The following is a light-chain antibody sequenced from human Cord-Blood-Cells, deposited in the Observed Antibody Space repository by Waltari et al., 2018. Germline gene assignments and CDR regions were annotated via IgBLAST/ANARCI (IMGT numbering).Light chain of an antibody. Sequence: QSALTQPPSVSGSPGTSVTISCTGTSRVVGRSNRVSWYQKPPGTAPKLMIYEVSNRPSGVPDRFSGSKSGNTASLTISGRQAEDEADYYCSSYTSSSTYVFGTGTKVTVL. CDR2: EVS. J-gene: IGLJ1*01. CDR3: SSYTSSSTYV. CDR1: SRVVGRSNR. V-gene: IGLV2-18*02.